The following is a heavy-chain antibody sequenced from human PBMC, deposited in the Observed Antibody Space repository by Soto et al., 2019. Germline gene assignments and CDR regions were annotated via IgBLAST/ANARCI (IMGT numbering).Heavy chain of an antibody. Sequence: SETLSLTCTVSGASINNNDYYWSWIRQTPGKGLEWIGYVYYSGTTDYIPSLKSRLSMSIDKSQNQFALKLNSVTAADTATYYCARMSYFYDKWYFDLWGRGTLVTVSS. CDR2: VYYSGTT. J-gene: IGHJ2*01. CDR1: GASINNNDYY. D-gene: IGHD3-22*01. CDR3: ARMSYFYDKWYFDL. V-gene: IGHV4-30-4*01.